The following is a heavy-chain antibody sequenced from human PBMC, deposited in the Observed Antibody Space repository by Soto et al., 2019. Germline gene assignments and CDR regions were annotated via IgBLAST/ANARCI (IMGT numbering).Heavy chain of an antibody. D-gene: IGHD3-22*01. J-gene: IGHJ6*02. CDR1: GYTFTSYG. Sequence: ASVKVSCKASGYTFTSYGISWVRQAPGQGLEWMGWISAYNGNTNYAQKLQGRVTMTTDTSTSTAYMELSSLRSEDTAVYYCARGKVTMIVVVTEKYYYYGMDVWGQGTTVTVSS. CDR2: ISAYNGNT. V-gene: IGHV1-18*01. CDR3: ARGKVTMIVVVTEKYYYYGMDV.